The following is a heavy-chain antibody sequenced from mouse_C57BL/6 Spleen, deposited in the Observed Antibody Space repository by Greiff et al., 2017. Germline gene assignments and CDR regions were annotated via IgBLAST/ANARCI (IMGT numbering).Heavy chain of an antibody. D-gene: IGHD2-10*02. CDR1: GFTFSDYG. J-gene: IGHJ4*01. CDR2: ISSGSSTI. Sequence: VQLVESGGGLVKPGGSLKLSCAASGFTFSDYGMHWVRQAPEKGLEWVAYISSGSSTIYYADTVKGRFTISRDNAKNTLFLQMTSLRSEDTAMYYCAREYHYYAMDYWGQGTSVTVSS. V-gene: IGHV5-17*01. CDR3: AREYHYYAMDY.